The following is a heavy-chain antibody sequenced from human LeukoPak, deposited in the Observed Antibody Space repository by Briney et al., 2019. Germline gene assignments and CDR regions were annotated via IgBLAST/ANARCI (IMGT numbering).Heavy chain of an antibody. J-gene: IGHJ5*02. V-gene: IGHV4-59*01. CDR2: IYYSGGT. CDR3: ARDLPGGGAVAGRRPFNWFDP. D-gene: IGHD6-19*01. Sequence: SETLSLTCTVSGGSISSYYWSWIRQPPGKGLEWSGYIYYSGGTNYNPSLKRRVTISLDTSKNQFSLKLSSVTAADTAVYYCARDLPGGGAVAGRRPFNWFDPWGQGTLVTVSS. CDR1: GGSISSYY.